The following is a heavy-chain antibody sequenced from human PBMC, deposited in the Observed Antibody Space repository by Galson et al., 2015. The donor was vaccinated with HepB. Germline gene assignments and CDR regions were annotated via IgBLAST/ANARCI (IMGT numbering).Heavy chain of an antibody. V-gene: IGHV3-30*04. J-gene: IGHJ4*02. Sequence: SLRLSCAASGFTFSSYAMHWVRQAPGKGLEWVAVISYDGSNKYYADSVKGRFTISRDNSKNTLYLQMNSLRAEDTAVYYCARGYRKWELPGYWGQGTLVTVSS. CDR2: ISYDGSNK. CDR1: GFTFSSYA. D-gene: IGHD1-26*01. CDR3: ARGYRKWELPGY.